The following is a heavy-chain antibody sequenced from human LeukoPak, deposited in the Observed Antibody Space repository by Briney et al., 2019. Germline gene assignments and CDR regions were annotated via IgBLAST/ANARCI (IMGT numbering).Heavy chain of an antibody. CDR1: GDTFSSYG. CDR3: ARVKGASDNYGDDY. J-gene: IGHJ4*02. CDR2: ILPIFNST. D-gene: IGHD4-17*01. V-gene: IGHV1-69*15. Sequence: SVKVSCKASGDTFSSYGISWVRQAPGHGLEWMGTILPIFNSTNYAQKFQNRVTVTADESTGTVYMEVNSLRSDDTAVYYCARVKGASDNYGDDYWGQGTLVTVSS.